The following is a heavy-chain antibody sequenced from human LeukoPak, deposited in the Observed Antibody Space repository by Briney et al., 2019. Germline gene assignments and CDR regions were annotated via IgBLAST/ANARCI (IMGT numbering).Heavy chain of an antibody. CDR2: ISYDGSNK. CDR3: ARDPKFIVVVPAAKAYYYYYYMDV. Sequence: PGGSQRLSCAASGFTFSSYSMNWVRQAPGKGLEWVAVISYDGSNKYYADSVKGRFTISRDNSKNTLYLQMNSLRAEDTAVYYCARDPKFIVVVPAAKAYYYYYYMDVWGKGTTVTVSS. CDR1: GFTFSSYS. J-gene: IGHJ6*03. V-gene: IGHV3-30*03. D-gene: IGHD2-2*01.